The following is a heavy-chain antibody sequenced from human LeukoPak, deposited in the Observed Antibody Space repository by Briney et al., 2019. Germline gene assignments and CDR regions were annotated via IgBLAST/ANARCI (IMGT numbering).Heavy chain of an antibody. CDR2: IINSDGTT. J-gene: IGHJ4*02. CDR3: AREDRYYGGGYYFDY. D-gene: IGHD3-10*01. Sequence: GGSLRLSCAASGFTFSSYIMTWVRQAPGKGLEWVSTIINSDGTTYYADSVRGRFTISRDNYKNTLYLQMNSLRAEDTAVYYCAREDRYYGGGYYFDYWGQGTLVTVSS. V-gene: IGHV3-23*01. CDR1: GFTFSSYI.